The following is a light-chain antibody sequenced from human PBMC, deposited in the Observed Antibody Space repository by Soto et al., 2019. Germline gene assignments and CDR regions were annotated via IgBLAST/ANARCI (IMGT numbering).Light chain of an antibody. V-gene: IGLV4-69*01. Sequence: QSVLTQSASASASLGASVKLTCTLSSGHSSYAIAWHQQQPEKGPRYLMKLNSDGSHSKGDGIPDRFSGSSSGAERYLTISSLQSEDEADYYCQTWGTGIQGVFGGGTKVTVL. J-gene: IGLJ3*02. CDR2: LNSDGSH. CDR3: QTWGTGIQGV. CDR1: SGHSSYA.